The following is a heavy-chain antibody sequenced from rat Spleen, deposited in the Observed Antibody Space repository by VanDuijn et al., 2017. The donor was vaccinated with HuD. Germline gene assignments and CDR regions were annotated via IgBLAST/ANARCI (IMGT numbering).Heavy chain of an antibody. V-gene: IGHV5-29*01. Sequence: EVQLVESGGGLVQPGRSLKLSCAASGFTFSNYGMAWVRQAPTKGLEWVATISYDGSSTYYRDSVKGRFTISRDNAKSTLYLQMDSLRSEDTATYYCARHRRGNSGPFDYWGQGVMVTVSS. CDR1: GFTFSNYG. CDR3: ARHRRGNSGPFDY. D-gene: IGHD4-4*01. CDR2: ISYDGSST. J-gene: IGHJ2*01.